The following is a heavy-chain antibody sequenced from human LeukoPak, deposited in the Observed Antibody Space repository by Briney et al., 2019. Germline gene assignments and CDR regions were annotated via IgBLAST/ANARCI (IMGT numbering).Heavy chain of an antibody. V-gene: IGHV3-21*01. CDR3: AREPYWCSGGSCYYDY. J-gene: IGHJ4*02. CDR2: ISSSSSYI. Sequence: NPGGSLRLSCAASGFTFSSYTMNWVRQAPGKGLEWVSSISSSSSYIYYADSVKGRFTISRDNAKNSLYLQMNSLRAEDTAVYYCAREPYWCSGGSCYYDYWGQGTLVTVSS. CDR1: GFTFSSYT. D-gene: IGHD2-15*01.